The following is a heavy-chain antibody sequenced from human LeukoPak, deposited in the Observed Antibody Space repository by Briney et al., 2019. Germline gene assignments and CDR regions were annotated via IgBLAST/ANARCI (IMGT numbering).Heavy chain of an antibody. V-gene: IGHV4-39*07. CDR2: IYYSGAT. CDR3: ARGSGSSSGWFDP. J-gene: IGHJ5*02. Sequence: SETLSLTCTVSGGSIGSSNYYWGWIRHPPGKGLEWIANIYYSGATYYNPSLKSRVTISVDTSKNQFSLKLSSVTAADTAVYYCARGSGSSSGWFDPWGQGTLVTVSS. CDR1: GGSIGSSNYY. D-gene: IGHD6-6*01.